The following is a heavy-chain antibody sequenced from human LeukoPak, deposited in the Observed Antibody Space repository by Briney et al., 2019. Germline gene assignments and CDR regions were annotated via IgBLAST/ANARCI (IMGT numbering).Heavy chain of an antibody. D-gene: IGHD3-9*01. Sequence: GGSLRLSCADSGCTFSNYAMSWVRQAPGKGLEWVSAVSGRDTSTYYADSVKGRFTISRDNSKNTLYLQMNSLRAEDTAIYYCAKWGDYDVLTGYYDSDYWGQGTLVTVSS. J-gene: IGHJ4*02. CDR1: GCTFSNYA. CDR2: VSGRDTST. CDR3: AKWGDYDVLTGYYDSDY. V-gene: IGHV3-23*01.